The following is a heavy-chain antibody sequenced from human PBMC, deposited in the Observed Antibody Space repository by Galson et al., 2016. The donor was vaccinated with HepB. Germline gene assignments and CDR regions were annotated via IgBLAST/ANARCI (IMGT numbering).Heavy chain of an antibody. CDR1: GFTFSSYW. CDR2: ISGSGGRT. V-gene: IGHV3-23*01. Sequence: SLRLSCAASGFTFSSYWMNWVRQAPGKGLEWVSAISGSGGRTFYADSVKGRFTISRDNSKDTLFLQMNSLRGEDTAVYFCVKDLKAFPFFDYWSQGALVTVSS. CDR3: VKDLKAFPFFDY. J-gene: IGHJ4*02.